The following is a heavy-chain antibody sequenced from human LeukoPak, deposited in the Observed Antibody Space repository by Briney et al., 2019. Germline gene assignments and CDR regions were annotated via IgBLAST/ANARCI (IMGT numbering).Heavy chain of an antibody. CDR3: VSFYETY. J-gene: IGHJ4*02. CDR1: GNYW. Sequence: PGGSLRLSCAASGNYWMHWVRQAPGKELVWVSHINSDGSWTSYADSVKGRFTIPKDNAKNTVYLQMNSLRAEDTAVYYCVSFYETYWGRGTLVTVSS. CDR2: INSDGSWT. V-gene: IGHV3-74*01. D-gene: IGHD2/OR15-2a*01.